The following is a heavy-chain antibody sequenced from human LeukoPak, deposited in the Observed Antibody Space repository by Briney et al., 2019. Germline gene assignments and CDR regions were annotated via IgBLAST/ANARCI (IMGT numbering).Heavy chain of an antibody. CDR2: ISAYNGNT. CDR3: QKTVYDILTGQLGRWFDP. Sequence: ASVKVSCKASGYTFTSYGISWVRQAPGQGLEWMGWISAYNGNTNYAQKLQGRVTMTTDTSTSTAYMELRSLRSDDTAVYYWQKTVYDILTGQLGRWFDPWGQGTLVTVSS. J-gene: IGHJ5*02. V-gene: IGHV1-18*01. D-gene: IGHD3-9*01. CDR1: GYTFTSYG.